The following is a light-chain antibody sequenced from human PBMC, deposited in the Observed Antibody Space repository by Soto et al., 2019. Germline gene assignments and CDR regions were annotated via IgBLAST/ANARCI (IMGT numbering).Light chain of an antibody. CDR3: QRYDSLRT. CDR2: GAS. Sequence: EIVLTQSPGTLSLSPGERATXXXXASQSVRSNFLAWYQQKPGQAPRLLIYGASNRATGIPDRFSGSGSGTDFTLTITRLEPEDFAMYYCQRYDSLRTFGQGTKVDIK. CDR1: QSVRSNF. V-gene: IGKV3-20*01. J-gene: IGKJ1*01.